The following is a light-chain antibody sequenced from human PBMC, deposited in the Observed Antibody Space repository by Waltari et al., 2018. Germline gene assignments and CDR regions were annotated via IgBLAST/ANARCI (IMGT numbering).Light chain of an antibody. Sequence: EIVMTQSPATLSVSPGDRATLSSRASQSVSSNLAWYQQKPGQAPRLLIYGASTRATGIPARFSGTGSGTEFTLTISSLQSEDFAVYYCQQYNNWPPLFTFGPGTKVDMK. V-gene: IGKV3D-15*01. CDR3: QQYNNWPPLFT. CDR1: QSVSSN. CDR2: GAS. J-gene: IGKJ3*01.